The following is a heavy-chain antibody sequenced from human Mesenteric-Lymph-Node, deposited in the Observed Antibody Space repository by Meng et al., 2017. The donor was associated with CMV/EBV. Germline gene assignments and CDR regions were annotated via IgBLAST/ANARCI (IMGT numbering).Heavy chain of an antibody. CDR1: GFTFSSYA. Sequence: GGSLRLSCAASGFTFSSYAMHWVRQAPGKGLEWVAVISYDGSNKYYADSVKGRFTISRDNSKNTLYLQMNSLRAEDTAVYYCARDVGAGIVAADDLEYFQHWGQGTLVTVSS. CDR2: ISYDGSNK. J-gene: IGHJ1*01. V-gene: IGHV3-30*04. D-gene: IGHD6-13*01. CDR3: ARDVGAGIVAADDLEYFQH.